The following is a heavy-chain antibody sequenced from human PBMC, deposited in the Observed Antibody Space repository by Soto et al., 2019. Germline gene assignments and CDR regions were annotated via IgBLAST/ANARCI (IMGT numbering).Heavy chain of an antibody. CDR3: ASAPSGSYPEFDY. CDR1: GGSITTGGSY. V-gene: IGHV4-31*03. D-gene: IGHD1-26*01. CDR2: IYHSGNT. J-gene: IGHJ4*02. Sequence: KTSETLSLTCTVSGGSITTGGSYWSWIRQHPGKGLEWIGNIYHSGNTYYNPSLKSRLTISVDTSKNPFSLMVDSVTAADTAVYYCASAPSGSYPEFDYWGQGTLVTVSS.